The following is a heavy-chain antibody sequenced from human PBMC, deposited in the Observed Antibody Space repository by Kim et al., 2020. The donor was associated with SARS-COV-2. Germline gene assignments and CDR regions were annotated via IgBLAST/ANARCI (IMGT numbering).Heavy chain of an antibody. CDR1: GFTFSSYA. CDR2: ISGSGGST. D-gene: IGHD3-10*01. Sequence: GGSLRLSCAASGFTFSSYAMSWVRQAPGKGLEWVSAISGSGGSTYYADSVKGRFTISRDNSKNTMYLQMNSLRAEDTAVYYCAKVRPRTVLLWFGESFPACGMDVWGQGTTVTVSS. V-gene: IGHV3-23*01. J-gene: IGHJ6*02. CDR3: AKVRPRTVLLWFGESFPACGMDV.